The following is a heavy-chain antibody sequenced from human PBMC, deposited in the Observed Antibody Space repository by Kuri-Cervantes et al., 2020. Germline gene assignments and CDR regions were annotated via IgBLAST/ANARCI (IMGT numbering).Heavy chain of an antibody. CDR1: GYTFTSYA. CDR3: ARDQGGYDPYYFDY. D-gene: IGHD5-12*01. V-gene: IGHV1-3*01. CDR2: INAGNGNT. Sequence: ASVKVSCKASGYTFTSYAMHWVRQAPGQRLEWMGWINAGNGNTKYSQKFQGRVTITRDTSASTAYMELRSLRSDDTAVYYCARDQGGYDPYYFDYWGQGTLVTVSS. J-gene: IGHJ4*02.